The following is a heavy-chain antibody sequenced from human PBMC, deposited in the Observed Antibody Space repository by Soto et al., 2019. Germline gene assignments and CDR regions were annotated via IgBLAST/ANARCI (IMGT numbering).Heavy chain of an antibody. V-gene: IGHV4-59*01. J-gene: IGHJ4*02. Sequence: SETLSLTCTVSGGSLSGYYWTWVRQPPGKGLEWIAYIYYSGSTSYNASLESRVTVSLDTSNNQVSLKLRSVTAADSAVYYCARVRSNDYGDYGVVDYWGQGTLVTVSS. CDR2: IYYSGST. D-gene: IGHD4-17*01. CDR3: ARVRSNDYGDYGVVDY. CDR1: GGSLSGYY.